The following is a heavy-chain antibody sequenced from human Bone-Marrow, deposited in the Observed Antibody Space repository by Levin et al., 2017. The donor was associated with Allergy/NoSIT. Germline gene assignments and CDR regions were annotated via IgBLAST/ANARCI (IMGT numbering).Heavy chain of an antibody. CDR3: ARGPPLAS. Sequence: SETLSLTCAVSGDSISRGTFSWSWIRQPPGKGLEWIGYINHSGFTYFNPSLKSRVTISFDRPNNQFSLQLKSVTAADTAVYFCARGPPLASWGQGILVTVSS. J-gene: IGHJ5*01. V-gene: IGHV4-30-2*01. CDR2: INHSGFT. CDR1: GDSISRGTFS.